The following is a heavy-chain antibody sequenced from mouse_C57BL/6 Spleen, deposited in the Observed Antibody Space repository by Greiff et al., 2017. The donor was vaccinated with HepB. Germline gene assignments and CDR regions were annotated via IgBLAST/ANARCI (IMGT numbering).Heavy chain of an antibody. J-gene: IGHJ3*01. D-gene: IGHD2-4*01. CDR1: GYTFTEYT. V-gene: IGHV1-62-2*01. CDR2: FYPGSGSI. CDR3: ARYPSPYYDYDGAWFAY. Sequence: QVQLQQSGAELVKPGASVKLSCKASGYTFTEYTIHWVKQRSGQGLEWIGWFYPGSGSIKYNEKFKDKATLTADKSSSTVYMELSRLTSEDSAVYFCARYPSPYYDYDGAWFAYWGQGTLVTVSA.